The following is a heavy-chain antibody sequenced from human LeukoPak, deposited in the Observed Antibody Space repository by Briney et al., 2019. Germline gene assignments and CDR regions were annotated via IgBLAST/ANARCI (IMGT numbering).Heavy chain of an antibody. V-gene: IGHV3-30-3*01. Sequence: PGRSLRLSCAASGFTFSSYAMHWVRQAPGKGLEWVAVISYDGSNKYYADSVKGRFTISRDNSKNTLYLQMNSLRAEDTAVYYGATAPGYYDSSGYYYPYWGQGTLVTVSS. D-gene: IGHD3-22*01. CDR2: ISYDGSNK. CDR3: ATAPGYYDSSGYYYPY. CDR1: GFTFSSYA. J-gene: IGHJ4*02.